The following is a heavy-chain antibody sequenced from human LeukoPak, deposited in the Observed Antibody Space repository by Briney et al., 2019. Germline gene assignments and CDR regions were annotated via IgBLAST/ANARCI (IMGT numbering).Heavy chain of an antibody. CDR3: ASNTGTVFDY. Sequence: SETLSLTCTVSGDSISSSSYYWSWIRQPPGKGLEWIGYVYYSGSTEYNPSLRSRVTISLEMSKHQFSLNLTSVTAADTAVYYCASNTGTVFDYWGQGALVTVSS. CDR1: GDSISSSSYY. V-gene: IGHV4-61*01. CDR2: VYYSGST. D-gene: IGHD7-27*01. J-gene: IGHJ4*02.